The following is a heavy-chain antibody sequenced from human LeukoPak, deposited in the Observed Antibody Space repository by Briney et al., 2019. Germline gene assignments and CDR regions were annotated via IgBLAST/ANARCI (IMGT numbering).Heavy chain of an antibody. V-gene: IGHV4-38-2*02. CDR1: GYSISSGYY. D-gene: IGHD1-26*01. J-gene: IGHJ5*02. CDR3: ARDAKVGATSWWFDP. CDR2: IYHSGST. Sequence: SETLSLTYTVSGYSISSGYYWGWIRQPPGKGLEWIGSIYHSGSTYYNPSLKSRVTISVDTSKNQFSLKLSSVTAADTAVYYCARDAKVGATSWWFDPWGQGTLVTVSS.